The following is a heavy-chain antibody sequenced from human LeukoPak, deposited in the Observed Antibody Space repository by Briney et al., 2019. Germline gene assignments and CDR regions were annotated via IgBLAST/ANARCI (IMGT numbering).Heavy chain of an antibody. J-gene: IGHJ4*02. V-gene: IGHV1-2*02. CDR2: INPNSGGT. D-gene: IGHD1-26*01. CDR3: ARGGGIVGATGDY. CDR1: GYTFTGYY. Sequence: ASVKVSCKASGYTFTGYYMHWVRQAPGQGLEWMGWINPNSGGTNYAQKFQGRVTMTRDTSISTAYMELSRLRSDGTAVYYCARGGGIVGATGDYWWQGSLVTVSS.